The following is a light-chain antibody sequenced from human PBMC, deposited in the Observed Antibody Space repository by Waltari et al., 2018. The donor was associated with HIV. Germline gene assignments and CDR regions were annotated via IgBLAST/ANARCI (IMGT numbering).Light chain of an antibody. CDR3: TGWDDSLSEYV. V-gene: IGLV1-47*01. J-gene: IGLJ1*01. Sequence: QSVLTQPPSESGTPGQRVTISCAGSYSNIGSDNVDWYQHLPGTAPKLLIYKNTQRPAGVPDRFSGSKSGTSASLAISGLRSEDEADYYCTGWDDSLSEYVFGPGTRVTVL. CDR1: YSNIGSDN. CDR2: KNT.